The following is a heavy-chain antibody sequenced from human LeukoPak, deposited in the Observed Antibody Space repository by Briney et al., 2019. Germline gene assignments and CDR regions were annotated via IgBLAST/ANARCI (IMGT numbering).Heavy chain of an antibody. Sequence: GGSLRLSCAASGFTFSSYSMNWVRQAPGKGLEWVSSISSSSSYIYYADSVKGRFTISRDNAKNSLYLQMNSLRAEDTAVYYCARQVVPAEDAFDIWGQGTMVTVSS. CDR3: ARQVVPAEDAFDI. CDR1: GFTFSSYS. V-gene: IGHV3-21*01. CDR2: ISSSSSYI. D-gene: IGHD2-2*01. J-gene: IGHJ3*02.